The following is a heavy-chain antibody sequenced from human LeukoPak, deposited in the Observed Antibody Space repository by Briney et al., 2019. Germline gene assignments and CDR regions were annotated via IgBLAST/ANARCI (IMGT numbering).Heavy chain of an antibody. J-gene: IGHJ4*02. CDR1: GFTFDDYA. CDR2: ISWNSGSI. Sequence: GRSLRLSCAASGFTFDDYAMHWVRQAPGKGLEWVSGISWNSGSIGYADSVKGRFTISRDNAKNSLYLQMNSLRAEDMALYYCAKDMRNYYGSGSLDXXGQGXXVTV. D-gene: IGHD3-10*01. CDR3: AKDMRNYYGSGSLDX. V-gene: IGHV3-9*03.